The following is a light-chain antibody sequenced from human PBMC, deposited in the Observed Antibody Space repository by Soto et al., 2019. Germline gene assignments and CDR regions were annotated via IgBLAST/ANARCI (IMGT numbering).Light chain of an antibody. CDR1: XXXXGGYNY. V-gene: IGLV2-14*01. J-gene: IGLJ2*01. CDR2: DVS. CDR3: SSYTSSSTLEV. Sequence: QSALTQPASVSXSXXXSXXXXXXXXXXXXGGYNYDSWYQQHPGKAPKLMIYDVSNRPSGVSNRFSGSKSGNTPSLTISGLQAEDEADYYCSSYTSSSTLEVFGGGTKLTVL.